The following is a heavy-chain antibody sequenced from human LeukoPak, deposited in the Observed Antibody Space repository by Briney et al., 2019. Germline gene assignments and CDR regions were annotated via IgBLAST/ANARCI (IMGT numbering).Heavy chain of an antibody. CDR3: ARDDDVYGIDY. J-gene: IGHJ4*02. CDR1: GFTFSGNW. Sequence: PGGSLRLSCVVSGFTFSGNWMHWVRQGPGKGLMCVARIEKDGTYRDYADSVKGRFTISRDNAKNTLFLQMDSLRDEDTAVYYCARDDDVYGIDYWGQGTLVTVSS. D-gene: IGHD3-16*01. V-gene: IGHV3-74*01. CDR2: IEKDGTYR.